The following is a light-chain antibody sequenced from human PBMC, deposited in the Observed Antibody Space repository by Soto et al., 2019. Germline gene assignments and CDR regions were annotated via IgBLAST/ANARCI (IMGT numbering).Light chain of an antibody. Sequence: EFVLTQSPGTLSLSPGESATLSCRASQSVRNNYLAWYQQKPGQAPKLLIYGGSSRATGIPDRFSGGGSGTDSTTTISRLEPEDVAEYYSQHFSSHPLTFGGGTKVDIK. CDR3: QHFSSHPLT. V-gene: IGKV3-20*01. CDR1: QSVRNNY. J-gene: IGKJ4*01. CDR2: GGS.